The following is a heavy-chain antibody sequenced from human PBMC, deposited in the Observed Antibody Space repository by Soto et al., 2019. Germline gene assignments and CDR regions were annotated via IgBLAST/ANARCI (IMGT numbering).Heavy chain of an antibody. J-gene: IGHJ4*02. CDR3: ARDEGGYSYGLGARLDY. Sequence: VHLLESGGGLVQPGGSLRLSCAASGFIFSSYSMSWVRQAPGKGLEWVSVISGTAGSTYYADSVKGRFTISRDISKNTLYLQMNSLRAEDTAVYYCARDEGGYSYGLGARLDYWGQGALVSVSS. CDR1: GFIFSSYS. CDR2: ISGTAGST. D-gene: IGHD5-18*01. V-gene: IGHV3-23*01.